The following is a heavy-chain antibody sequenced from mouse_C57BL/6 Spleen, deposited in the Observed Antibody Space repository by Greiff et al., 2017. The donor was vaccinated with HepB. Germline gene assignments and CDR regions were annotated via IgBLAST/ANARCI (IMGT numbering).Heavy chain of an antibody. Sequence: DVMLVESGGGLVQPGGSLSLSCAASGFTFTDYYMSWVRQPPGKALEWLGFIRNKANGYTTEYSASVKGRFTIARDNSQSILYLQMNALRAEDSATYYCARYYGNYSVFAYWGQGTLVTVSA. D-gene: IGHD2-1*01. CDR3: ARYYGNYSVFAY. CDR2: IRNKANGYTT. V-gene: IGHV7-3*01. CDR1: GFTFTDYY. J-gene: IGHJ3*01.